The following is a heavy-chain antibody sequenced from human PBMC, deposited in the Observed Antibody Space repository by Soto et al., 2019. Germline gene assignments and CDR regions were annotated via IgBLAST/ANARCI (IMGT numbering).Heavy chain of an antibody. D-gene: IGHD6-19*01. Sequence: QVQLVQSGAEVKKPGASVKVSCKASGYTFTSYAMHWVRQAPGQRLEWMGWINAGNGNTKYSQKFQGRVRITRDTXAXTXXRELSGLRSEYTAVYYCARDVYSSGWYEGPGGRDYGGQGTLVTVSS. CDR1: GYTFTSYA. V-gene: IGHV1-3*01. CDR3: ARDVYSSGWYEGPGGRDY. J-gene: IGHJ4*02. CDR2: INAGNGNT.